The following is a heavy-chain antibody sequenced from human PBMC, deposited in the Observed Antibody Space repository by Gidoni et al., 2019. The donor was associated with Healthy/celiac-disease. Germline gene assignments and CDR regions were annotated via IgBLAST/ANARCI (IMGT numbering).Heavy chain of an antibody. CDR3: ARDRRIAVAGSSYYYYYGMDV. Sequence: QVQLVQSGAEVKKPGSSVKVSCKASGGTFSSYAISWVRQAPGQGLEWMGGIIPILGTANYAQKFQGRVTITADESTSTAYMELSSLRSEDTAVYYCARDRRIAVAGSSYYYYYGMDVWGQGTTVTVSS. CDR2: IIPILGTA. D-gene: IGHD6-19*01. J-gene: IGHJ6*02. V-gene: IGHV1-69*01. CDR1: GGTFSSYA.